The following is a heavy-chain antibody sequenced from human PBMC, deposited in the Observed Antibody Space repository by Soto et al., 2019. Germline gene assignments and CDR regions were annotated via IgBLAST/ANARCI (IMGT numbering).Heavy chain of an antibody. CDR2: IRAYNGKT. CDR3: ARESSSSCHDY. CDR1: GYTFTSYG. Sequence: QVQLVQSGAEVKKPGASVKVSCKASGYTFTSYGISWVRQAPGQGLEWMGWIRAYNGKTNYAQKLQGTVTLTTDTSTSTACMELRSLRCDDTAVYYCARESSSSCHDYWGQGTLVTVSS. V-gene: IGHV1-18*01. D-gene: IGHD6-13*01. J-gene: IGHJ4*02.